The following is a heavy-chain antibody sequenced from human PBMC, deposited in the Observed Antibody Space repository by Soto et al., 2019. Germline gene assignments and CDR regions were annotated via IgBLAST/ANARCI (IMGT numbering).Heavy chain of an antibody. CDR2: IYPGDSDA. J-gene: IGHJ5*02. CDR3: ARQLGHDYINNWFDP. D-gene: IGHD4-4*01. Sequence: ESLTISCKGSGYRFTSYWIALVRQMPGKGLEWMGIIYPGDSDARYSPSFQGQVTISVDKSISTAYLQWSSLKASDTAIYYCARQLGHDYINNWFDPWGQGTLVTVSS. CDR1: GYRFTSYW. V-gene: IGHV5-51*01.